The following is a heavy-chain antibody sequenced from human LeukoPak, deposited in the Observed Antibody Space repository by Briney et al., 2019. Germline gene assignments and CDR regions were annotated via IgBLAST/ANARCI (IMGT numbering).Heavy chain of an antibody. CDR3: AKGWSGYFRSPFDL. V-gene: IGHV3-74*01. D-gene: IGHD3-3*01. CDR2: INTDESSA. J-gene: IGHJ3*01. Sequence: GGSLRLSCAASGFTFSNYWMHWVRQAPGKGLVWVSRINTDESSANYADSVKGRFTISRGNSKNTVYLQMNSLRAEDTAIYYCAKGWSGYFRSPFDLWGRGTMVTVSS. CDR1: GFTFSNYW.